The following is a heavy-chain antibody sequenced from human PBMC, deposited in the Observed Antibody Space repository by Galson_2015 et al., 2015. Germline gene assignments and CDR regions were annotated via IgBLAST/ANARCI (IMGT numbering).Heavy chain of an antibody. CDR3: TTEDIVVVPAHFDY. D-gene: IGHD2-2*01. J-gene: IGHJ4*02. CDR1: GFTFSNAW. V-gene: IGHV3-15*01. CDR2: IKSKTDGGTT. Sequence: SLRLSCAASGFTFSNAWMSWVRQAPGKGLEWVGRIKSKTDGGTTDYAAPVKGRFTISRDDSKNTLYLQMNSLKTEDTAVYYCTTEDIVVVPAHFDYWGQGTLVTVSS.